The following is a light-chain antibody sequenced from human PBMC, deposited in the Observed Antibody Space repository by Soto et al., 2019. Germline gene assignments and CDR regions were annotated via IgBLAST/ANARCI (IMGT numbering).Light chain of an antibody. CDR3: QQYGSSHPET. CDR1: QSISSW. CDR2: DAS. V-gene: IGKV1-5*01. Sequence: DIPMTQSPSTLAAAVGDRVPITCRASQSISSWLAWYQQKPGKAPKLLIYDASSLESGVPSRFSGSGSGTEFTLTISSLQPDDFAVYYCQQYGSSHPETFGQGTKVDIK. J-gene: IGKJ1*01.